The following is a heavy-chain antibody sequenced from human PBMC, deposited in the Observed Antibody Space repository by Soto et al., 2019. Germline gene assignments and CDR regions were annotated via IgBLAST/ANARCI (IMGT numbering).Heavy chain of an antibody. Sequence: SETLSLTCTVSGGSISSGGYYWSWIRQHPGKGLEWIGYIYYSGSTYYNPSLKSRVTISVDTSKNQFSLKLSSVTAADTAVYYCARSTYYYDSSGPQDGAFDIWGQGTMVTVSS. D-gene: IGHD3-22*01. CDR1: GGSISSGGYY. CDR2: IYYSGST. CDR3: ARSTYYYDSSGPQDGAFDI. J-gene: IGHJ3*02. V-gene: IGHV4-31*03.